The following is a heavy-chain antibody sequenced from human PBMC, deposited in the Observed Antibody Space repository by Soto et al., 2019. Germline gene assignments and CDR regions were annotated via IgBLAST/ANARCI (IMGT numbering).Heavy chain of an antibody. J-gene: IGHJ6*02. CDR1: GYTLTEFS. V-gene: IGHV1-24*01. Sequence: ASVKVSCKVSGYTLTEFSMHWVRQAPGKGLEWMGGFDPEDGETIYAQKFQGRVTMTEDTSTDTAYMELSSLRSEDTAVYYCATEITVAARRDYYYYYGMDVWGQGTTVTVSS. CDR3: ATEITVAARRDYYYYYGMDV. CDR2: FDPEDGET. D-gene: IGHD2-15*01.